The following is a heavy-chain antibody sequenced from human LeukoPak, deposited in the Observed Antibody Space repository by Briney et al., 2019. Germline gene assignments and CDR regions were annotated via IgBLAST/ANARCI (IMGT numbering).Heavy chain of an antibody. CDR1: GFTFSSYA. J-gene: IGHJ4*02. V-gene: IGHV3-23*01. CDR3: AKDHGSGLEIS. CDR2: ISGSGGST. D-gene: IGHD6-19*01. Sequence: GGSLRLSCAASGFTFSSYAMSWVRQAPGKGLEWVSAISGSGGSTYYADSVKGQFTFSRDNSKNTLYLQMNSLRAEDTAVYYCAKDHGSGLEISWGQGTLVTVSS.